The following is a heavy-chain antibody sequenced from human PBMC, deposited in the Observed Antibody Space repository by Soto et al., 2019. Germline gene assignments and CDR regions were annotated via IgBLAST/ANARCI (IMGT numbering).Heavy chain of an antibody. V-gene: IGHV4-59*08. CDR1: GGSISSYY. Sequence: PSETLSLTCTVSGGSISSYYWSWIRQPPGKGLEWIGYIYYSGSTNYNPSLKSRVTISVDTSKNQFSLKLSSVTAADTAVYYCARHSGSSWPFDYWGQGTLVTVSS. CDR2: IYYSGST. D-gene: IGHD6-13*01. CDR3: ARHSGSSWPFDY. J-gene: IGHJ4*02.